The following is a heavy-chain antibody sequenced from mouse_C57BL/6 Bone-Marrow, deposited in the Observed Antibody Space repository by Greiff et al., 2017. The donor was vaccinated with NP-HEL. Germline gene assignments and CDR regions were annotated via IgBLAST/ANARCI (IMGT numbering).Heavy chain of an antibody. J-gene: IGHJ3*01. Sequence: QVHVKQSGAELVQPGASVKLSCKASGYAFRSYWMNWVKQRPGKGLEWIGQIYPGDGDTNYNGKFKDKASLTADKSSSTAYMQLSSLTSEVSAVYLCARGAYWGQGTRVTVCA. CDR1: GYAFRSYW. CDR3: ARGAY. CDR2: IYPGDGDT. V-gene: IGHV1-80*01.